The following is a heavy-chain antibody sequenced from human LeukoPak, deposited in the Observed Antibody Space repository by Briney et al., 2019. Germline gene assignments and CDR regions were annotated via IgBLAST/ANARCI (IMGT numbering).Heavy chain of an antibody. CDR2: ISYDGSSK. D-gene: IGHD5-18*01. J-gene: IGHJ3*02. CDR1: GFTFSSYG. V-gene: IGHV3-30*19. CDR3: ARARSSYGYGDAFDI. Sequence: GGSLRLSCAASGFTFSSYGMHWVRQAPGKGLEWVAVISYDGSSKYYADSVEGRFTISRDNSKNTLYLQMNSLRAEDTAVYYCARARSSYGYGDAFDIWGQGTMVTVSS.